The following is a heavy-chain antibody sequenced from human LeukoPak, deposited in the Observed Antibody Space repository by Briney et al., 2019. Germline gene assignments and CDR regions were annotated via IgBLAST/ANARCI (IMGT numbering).Heavy chain of an antibody. CDR1: GDGVSSNSVA. Sequence: SQTLSLTCAISGDGVSSNSVAWNWIRQSPSRGLEWLGRTYYRSKWYNDYAVSVKSRITINPDTSKNEFSLQVNSVTPEDTAVYFCARSFAGTFQHWGQGTLVTVSS. D-gene: IGHD6-13*01. V-gene: IGHV6-1*01. CDR2: TYYRSKWYN. CDR3: ARSFAGTFQH. J-gene: IGHJ1*01.